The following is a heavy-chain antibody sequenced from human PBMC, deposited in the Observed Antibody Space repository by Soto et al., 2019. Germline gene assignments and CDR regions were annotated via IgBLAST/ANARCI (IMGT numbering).Heavy chain of an antibody. CDR2: IYYSGST. CDR3: AIDSGFWSCYYIPSDGYYYNGMDV. CDR1: GGSINSGGYY. Sequence: PSETLSLTCTVSGGSINSGGYYWSWIRQPPGKGLEWIGYIYYSGSTNYNPSVKGRFTISRDNSKNTLYLQMNSLRAEDTAVYYCAIDSGFWSCYYIPSDGYYYNGMDVWGKGTTVTVSS. D-gene: IGHD3-3*01. J-gene: IGHJ6*04. V-gene: IGHV4-61*08.